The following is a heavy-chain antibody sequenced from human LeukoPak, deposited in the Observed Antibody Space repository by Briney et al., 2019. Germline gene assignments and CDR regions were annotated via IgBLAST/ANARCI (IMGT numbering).Heavy chain of an antibody. CDR1: GYAFTSSY. J-gene: IGHJ4*02. CDR2: ISGYNGHT. V-gene: IGHV1-18*01. D-gene: IGHD1-26*01. CDR3: ARDFTVGATIDY. Sequence: ASVKVSCKASGYAFTSSYITWVRQAPGQGLEWMGWISGYNGHTSYAQNLQGRVTMTTDTSTSTAYMELRSLRSGDTAVYYCARDFTVGATIDYWGQGTLVTVSS.